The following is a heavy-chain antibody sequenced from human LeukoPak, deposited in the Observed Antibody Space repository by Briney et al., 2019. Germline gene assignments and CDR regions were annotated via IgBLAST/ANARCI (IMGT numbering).Heavy chain of an antibody. V-gene: IGHV3-30*04. CDR1: GFTFSSYA. CDR2: ISYDGSNK. J-gene: IGHJ4*02. Sequence: PGRSLRLSCAASGFTFSSYAMHWVRQAPGKGLEWVAVISYDGSNKYYADSVKGRFTISRDNSKNTLYLQMNSLRAEDTAVYYCARDGPVIPCSSTSCYSPLGYCSGGSCYPIDYWGQETLVTVSS. CDR3: ARDGPVIPCSSTSCYSPLGYCSGGSCYPIDY. D-gene: IGHD2-15*01.